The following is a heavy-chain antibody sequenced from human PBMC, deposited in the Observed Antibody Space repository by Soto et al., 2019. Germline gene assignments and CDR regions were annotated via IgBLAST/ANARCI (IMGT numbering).Heavy chain of an antibody. CDR3: AVGLIRAAAGTEDY. V-gene: IGHV1-69*12. Sequence: QVQVVQSGAEVKKPGSSVKVSCKASGGTFSSYAISWVRQAPGQGLEWMGGIIPIFGTANYAQKFQGRVTITEDESTSTGYMELSSLRFEDTAVYYCAVGLIRAAAGTEDYWGQGTLVTVSS. CDR1: GGTFSSYA. D-gene: IGHD6-13*01. J-gene: IGHJ4*02. CDR2: IIPIFGTA.